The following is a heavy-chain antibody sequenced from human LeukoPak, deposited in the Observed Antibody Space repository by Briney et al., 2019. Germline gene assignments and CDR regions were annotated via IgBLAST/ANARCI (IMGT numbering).Heavy chain of an antibody. CDR1: GFTFSSYG. Sequence: QSGGSLRLSCAPSGFTFSSYGMHWVRQAPGKGLEWVAFIRYDGSSKYYAESVKGRFTISRDNARNTLYLQMNSLRADDTAVYYCAKDPLAYCGGDCYGDYYMDVWGKGTTVTISS. J-gene: IGHJ6*03. D-gene: IGHD2-21*02. CDR2: IRYDGSSK. CDR3: AKDPLAYCGGDCYGDYYMDV. V-gene: IGHV3-30*02.